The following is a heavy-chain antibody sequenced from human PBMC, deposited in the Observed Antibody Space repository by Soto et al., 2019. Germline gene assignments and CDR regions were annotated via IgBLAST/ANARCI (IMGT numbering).Heavy chain of an antibody. CDR1: GFTFSSYG. V-gene: IGHV3-33*01. Sequence: QVQLVESGGGVFQPGRSLRLSCAASGFTFSSYGMHWVRQAPGKGLEWVAVIWYDGSNKYYADSVKGRFTISRDNSKNPLYLQMNSLRAEDTAVYYCARDLGLRSPAGMTPSGWFDPWGQGTLVTVSS. D-gene: IGHD2-2*01. CDR2: IWYDGSNK. CDR3: ARDLGLRSPAGMTPSGWFDP. J-gene: IGHJ5*02.